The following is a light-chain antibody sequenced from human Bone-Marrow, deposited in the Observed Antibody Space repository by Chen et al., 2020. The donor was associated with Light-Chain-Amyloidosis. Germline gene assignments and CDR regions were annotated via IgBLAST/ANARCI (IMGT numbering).Light chain of an antibody. CDR1: QTISSNY. Sequence: EIVLTQSPGTLSLSPGEGANLSCRASQTISSNYLPWYQQKFGQAPRLLIYGSSSRATGIPDRFTGSGSGTDFTLTINRLEPEDFAMYYCQQYGTSPRTFGGGTKVEIK. V-gene: IGKV3-20*01. CDR2: GSS. CDR3: QQYGTSPRT. J-gene: IGKJ4*01.